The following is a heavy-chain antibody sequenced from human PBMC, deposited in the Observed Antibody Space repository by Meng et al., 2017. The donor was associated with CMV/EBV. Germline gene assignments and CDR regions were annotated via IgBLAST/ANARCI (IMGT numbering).Heavy chain of an antibody. CDR1: GFTFSSYG. J-gene: IGHJ6*02. V-gene: IGHV3-30*02. D-gene: IGHD2-2*01. CDR2: IRYDGSNK. CDR3: AKGIVVVPAASYYYGMDV. Sequence: GGSLRLSCAASGFTFSSYGMHWVRQAPGKGLEWVAFIRYDGSNKYYADSVKGRFTISRDNSKNTLCLQMNSLRAEDTAVYYCAKGIVVVPAASYYYGMDVWGQGTTVTVSS.